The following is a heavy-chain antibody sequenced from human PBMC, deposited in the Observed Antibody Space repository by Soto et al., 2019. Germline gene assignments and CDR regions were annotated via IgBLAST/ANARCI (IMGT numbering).Heavy chain of an antibody. CDR3: TTDHPDYDFWSGYWGDWFDP. Sequence: PGGSLRLSCAASGFTFSNAWMSWVRQAPGKGLEWVGRIKSKTDGGTTDYAAPVKGRFTISRDDSKNTLYLQMNSLKTEDTAVYCCTTDHPDYDFWSGYWGDWFDPWGQGTLVTVSS. V-gene: IGHV3-15*01. CDR1: GFTFSNAW. J-gene: IGHJ5*02. D-gene: IGHD3-3*01. CDR2: IKSKTDGGTT.